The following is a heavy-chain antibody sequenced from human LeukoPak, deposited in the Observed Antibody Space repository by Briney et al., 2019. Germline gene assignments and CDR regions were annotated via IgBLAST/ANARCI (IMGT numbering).Heavy chain of an antibody. J-gene: IGHJ5*02. Sequence: AGGSLRLSCAASGFTFSSYGMHWVRQAPGKGLEWVAVIWYDGSNKYYADSVKGRFTISRDNSKNTLYLQMNSLRAEDTAVYYCARGGRDTIFGVVIIREDWFDPWGQGTLVTVSS. CDR2: IWYDGSNK. D-gene: IGHD3-3*01. CDR3: ARGGRDTIFGVVIIREDWFDP. CDR1: GFTFSSYG. V-gene: IGHV3-33*01.